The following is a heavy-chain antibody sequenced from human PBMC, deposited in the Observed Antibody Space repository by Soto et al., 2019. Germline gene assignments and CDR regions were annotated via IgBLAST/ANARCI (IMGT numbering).Heavy chain of an antibody. D-gene: IGHD3-22*01. V-gene: IGHV1-69*01. CDR2: IIPVFQTA. J-gene: IGHJ4*02. CDR3: ARGGSGYTWFNEF. CDR1: GGLFSSYP. Sequence: QEQLVQSGAEVKKPGSSVKVSCKASGGLFSSYPISWVRQVTGQGLECMGGIIPVFQTAYYTQRFQGRVTITADESTNTAYMELSSLRSEDTAIYYCARGGSGYTWFNEFWGQGTLVTVSS.